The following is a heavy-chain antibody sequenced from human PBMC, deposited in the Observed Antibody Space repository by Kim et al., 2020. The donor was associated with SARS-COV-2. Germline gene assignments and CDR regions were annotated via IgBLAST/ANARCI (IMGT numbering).Heavy chain of an antibody. Sequence: GGSLRLSCAASGFTFTSYTMHWVRQAPGQGLEWVALISGDGTNIQYADSVKDRFTISRDTSKNTLLLQMTSLRPEATATYYCARALNSAWYIYLWVQGTL. CDR3: ARALNSAWYIYL. CDR2: ISGDGTNI. D-gene: IGHD6-13*01. J-gene: IGHJ4*02. V-gene: IGHV3-30*04. CDR1: GFTFTSYT.